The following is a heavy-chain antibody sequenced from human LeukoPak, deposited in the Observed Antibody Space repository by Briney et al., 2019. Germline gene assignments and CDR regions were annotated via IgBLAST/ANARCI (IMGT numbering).Heavy chain of an antibody. D-gene: IGHD1-26*01. CDR2: ISSGGDYT. CDR3: AKDIRVAGLSGYCFEY. Sequence: GGSLRLSCAASGFTFNNYAMSWVRQAPGRGLEWVSAISSGGDYTNSADSVKGRFTISRDNSKNTLYLQMNSLRAEDTAVYYCAKDIRVAGLSGYCFEYWAREPWSPSPQ. CDR1: GFTFNNYA. J-gene: IGHJ4*02. V-gene: IGHV3-23*01.